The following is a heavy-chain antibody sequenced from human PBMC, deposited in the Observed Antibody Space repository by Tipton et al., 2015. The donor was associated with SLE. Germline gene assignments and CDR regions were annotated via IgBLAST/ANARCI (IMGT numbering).Heavy chain of an antibody. CDR2: IKSKSAGGTT. CDR1: GFPFDKAW. CDR3: ATDLQASSSEAS. Sequence: GSLRLSCVASGFPFDKAWMSWVRQAPGKGLEWVGRIKSKSAGGTTDYAAPVKGRISISRDDSRNTLYLQVNSLKVEDTGLYYCATDLQASSSEASWGQGTLVTVSS. J-gene: IGHJ5*02. V-gene: IGHV3-15*01. D-gene: IGHD6-6*01.